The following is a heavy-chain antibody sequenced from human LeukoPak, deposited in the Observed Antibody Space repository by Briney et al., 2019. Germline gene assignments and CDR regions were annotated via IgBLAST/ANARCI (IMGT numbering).Heavy chain of an antibody. CDR3: ARGPYQLLPFDY. V-gene: IGHV3-21*01. CDR2: ISSSSSYI. CDR1: GSTFNSYS. D-gene: IGHD2-2*01. J-gene: IGHJ4*01. Sequence: GGSLRLSCAASGSTFNSYSMNWVRQAPGKGLEWVSSISSSSSYIYYADSVKGRFTISRDNAKNSLYLQMNSLRAEDTAVYYCARGPYQLLPFDYWGHGTLVTVSS.